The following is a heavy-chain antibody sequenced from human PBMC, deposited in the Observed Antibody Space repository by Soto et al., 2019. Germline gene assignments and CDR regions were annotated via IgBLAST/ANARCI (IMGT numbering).Heavy chain of an antibody. D-gene: IGHD3-16*02. Sequence: GGSLRLSCAASGFTFSSYSMNWVRQAPGKGLEWVSSISSSSSYIYYADSVKGRFTISRDNAKNSLYLQMNSLGAEDTAVYYCARVQYRAGYMDVWGKGTTVTVSS. CDR3: ARVQYRAGYMDV. CDR1: GFTFSSYS. J-gene: IGHJ6*03. V-gene: IGHV3-21*01. CDR2: ISSSSSYI.